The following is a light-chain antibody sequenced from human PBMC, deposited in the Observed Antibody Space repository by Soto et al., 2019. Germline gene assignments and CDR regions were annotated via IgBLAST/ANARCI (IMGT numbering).Light chain of an antibody. CDR1: QSISSY. CDR3: QQSWGTSRT. V-gene: IGKV1-39*01. CDR2: AAS. Sequence: DIQMTQSPSSLSASVGDRVTITCRASQSISSYLNWYQQKPGKAPNLLIYAASDLQSGVPSRFSGSGSGTDFTLTISSLQPEDFAVYYCQQSWGTSRTFGQGTKVEIK. J-gene: IGKJ1*01.